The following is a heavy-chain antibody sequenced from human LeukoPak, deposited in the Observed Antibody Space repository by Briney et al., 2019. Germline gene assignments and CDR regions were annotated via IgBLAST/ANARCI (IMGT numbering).Heavy chain of an antibody. CDR2: ISYDGSNK. CDR1: GFTFSSYA. D-gene: IGHD6-19*01. J-gene: IGHJ4*02. V-gene: IGHV3-30-3*01. Sequence: PGGSLRLSCAASGFTFSSYAMHWVRQAPGKGLEWVAVISYDGSNKYYADSVKGRFTISRDNSKNTLYLQMNSLRAEDTAVYYCAKDLIPGIAVAGSDYWGQGTLVTVSS. CDR3: AKDLIPGIAVAGSDY.